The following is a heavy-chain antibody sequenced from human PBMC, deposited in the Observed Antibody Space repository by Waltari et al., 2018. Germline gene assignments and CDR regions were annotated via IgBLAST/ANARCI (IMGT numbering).Heavy chain of an antibody. Sequence: EVQLLESGGGLVQPGGSLRLSCAASGFTFSSYAMSWVRQARGKGLEWVSAISGSVGSTCYADSVPGRFTISRDNAKNTLYLHMNSLSAEDTAVYYCANKGGGMWELRYYYGMDVWGQGTTVTVSS. CDR2: ISGSVGST. D-gene: IGHD1-26*01. V-gene: IGHV3-23*01. CDR1: GFTFSSYA. CDR3: ANKGGGMWELRYYYGMDV. J-gene: IGHJ6*02.